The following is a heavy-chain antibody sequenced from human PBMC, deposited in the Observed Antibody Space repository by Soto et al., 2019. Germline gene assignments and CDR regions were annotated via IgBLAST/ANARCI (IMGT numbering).Heavy chain of an antibody. V-gene: IGHV3-23*01. Sequence: GGSLRLSCAASGFTFNSYVMSWVRQAPGKGLEWVSSITVSGRTTYYADSVKGRFTISRDNSKNTMYLQMNSLRAEDTAVYYCAKDLSGSCYWFDPWGQGTLVTVSS. CDR3: AKDLSGSCYWFDP. J-gene: IGHJ5*02. CDR2: ITVSGRTT. D-gene: IGHD1-26*01. CDR1: GFTFNSYV.